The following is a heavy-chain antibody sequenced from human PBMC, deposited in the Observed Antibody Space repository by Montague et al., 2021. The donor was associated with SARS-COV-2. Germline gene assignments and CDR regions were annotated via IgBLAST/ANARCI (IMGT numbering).Heavy chain of an antibody. J-gene: IGHJ3*02. V-gene: IGHV4-61*01. D-gene: IGHD2-21*01. CDR1: GGSVSSGTYY. CDR2: IYYSGST. CDR3: ALVSPTFEI. Sequence: SETLSLTCTVSGGSVSSGTYYWTWIRQPPGKGLEWIGFIYYSGSTNYNPSLKSRVTISVDTSKDQFSLILSSVTAADTAVYYCALVSPTFEIWGRGTMVTVSS.